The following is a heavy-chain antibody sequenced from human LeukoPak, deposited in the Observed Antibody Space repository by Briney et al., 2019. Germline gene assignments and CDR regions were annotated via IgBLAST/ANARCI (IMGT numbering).Heavy chain of an antibody. V-gene: IGHV1-18*01. CDR1: GYTFTSYG. Sequence: ASVKVSCMASGYTFTSYGISWVRQAPGQGLEWMGWISAYNGNTNYAQKLQGRVTMTTDTSTSTAYMELRSLRSDDTAVYYCARVLLWFGESPAYFDYWGQGTLVTVSS. CDR3: ARVLLWFGESPAYFDY. D-gene: IGHD3-10*01. J-gene: IGHJ4*02. CDR2: ISAYNGNT.